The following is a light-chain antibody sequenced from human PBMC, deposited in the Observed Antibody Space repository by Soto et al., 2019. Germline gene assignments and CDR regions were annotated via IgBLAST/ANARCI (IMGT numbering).Light chain of an antibody. J-gene: IGKJ1*01. CDR1: QSVSTSN. CDR2: GAS. CDR3: QQYGNSVWT. V-gene: IGKV3-20*01. Sequence: SVLTQSPGTLSSFPGERATLSCRASQSVSTSNLAWYQQRPGQAPRLLIYGASRRATGIPDRFSGSGSGTDFTLTISRLEPEDLAVYYCQQYGNSVWTFGQGTKVDIK.